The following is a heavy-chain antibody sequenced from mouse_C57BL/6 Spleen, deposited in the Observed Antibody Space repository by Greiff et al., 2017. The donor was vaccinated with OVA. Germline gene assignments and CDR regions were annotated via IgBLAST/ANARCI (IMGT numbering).Heavy chain of an antibody. J-gene: IGHJ4*01. CDR3: ARNDPRLLRAMDY. CDR1: GFSLTSYG. V-gene: IGHV2-2*01. CDR2: IWSGGST. D-gene: IGHD2-3*01. Sequence: QVHVKQSGPGLVQPSQRLSITCTVSGFSLTSYGVHWVRQSPGKGLEWLGVIWSGGSTDYNAAFISRLSISKDNSKSQVFFKMNSLQADDTAIYYCARNDPRLLRAMDYWGQGTSVTVSS.